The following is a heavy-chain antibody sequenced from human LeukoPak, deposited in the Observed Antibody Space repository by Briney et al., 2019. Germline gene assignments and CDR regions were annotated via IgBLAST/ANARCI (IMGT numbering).Heavy chain of an antibody. J-gene: IGHJ6*02. CDR2: IYYSGST. D-gene: IGHD6-19*01. Sequence: SETLSLTCTVSGGSISSSSYYWGWIRQPPGKGLEWIGSIYYSGSTYYNPSLKSRVTISVDTSKNQFSLKLSSVTAADTAVYYCARANNEQWLVRDYYYGMDVWGQGTTVTVSS. CDR3: ARANNEQWLVRDYYYGMDV. V-gene: IGHV4-39*07. CDR1: GGSISSSSYY.